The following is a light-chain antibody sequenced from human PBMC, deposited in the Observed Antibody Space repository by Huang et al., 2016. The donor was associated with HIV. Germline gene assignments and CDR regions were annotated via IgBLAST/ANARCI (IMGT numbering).Light chain of an antibody. Sequence: EIVLTQSPGTLSLSPGERATLSCRASQSVSSGYLAWYQKRPGQAHRLLIFGVSTRATGIPDRFSGSGSGTDFTLTISRPEPEDFAVYYCQQYDSSPGTFGQGTKVEIK. CDR2: GVS. CDR1: QSVSSGY. CDR3: QQYDSSPGT. J-gene: IGKJ1*01. V-gene: IGKV3-20*01.